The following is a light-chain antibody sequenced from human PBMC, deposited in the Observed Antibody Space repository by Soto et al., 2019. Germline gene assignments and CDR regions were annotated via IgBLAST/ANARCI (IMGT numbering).Light chain of an antibody. J-gene: IGKJ1*01. Sequence: DIQMTQSPSSLSASLGDRVTITCRASQGIGNYLAWYQLQPGKVPKLLIYAASTLQSGDPSRFSGSGSGTDFTLTISSLQPEDVANYFCQKYNSSPRTFGQATKVEI. CDR3: QKYNSSPRT. CDR2: AAS. V-gene: IGKV1-27*01. CDR1: QGIGNY.